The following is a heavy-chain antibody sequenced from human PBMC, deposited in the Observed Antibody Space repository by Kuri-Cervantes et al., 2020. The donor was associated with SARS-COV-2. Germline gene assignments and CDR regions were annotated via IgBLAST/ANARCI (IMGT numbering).Heavy chain of an antibody. Sequence: ASVKVSCKASGYTFTGYYMHWVRQAPGQRLEWMGWINPNSGGTNYAQKFQGRVTMTRDTSISTAYMELSRLRSDDTAVYYCARAELRTDAFDIWGQGTMVTVSS. CDR1: GYTFTGYY. J-gene: IGHJ3*02. CDR2: INPNSGGT. CDR3: ARAELRTDAFDI. V-gene: IGHV1-2*02.